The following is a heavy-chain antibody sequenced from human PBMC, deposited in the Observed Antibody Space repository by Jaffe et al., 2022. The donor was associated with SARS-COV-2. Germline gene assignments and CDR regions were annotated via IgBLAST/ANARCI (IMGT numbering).Heavy chain of an antibody. D-gene: IGHD3-22*01. CDR2: INHSGST. J-gene: IGHJ6*03. Sequence: QVQLQQWGAGLLKPSETLSLTCAVYGGSFSGYYWSWIRQPPGKGLEWIGEINHSGSTNYNPSLKSRVTISVDTSKNQFSLKLSSVTAADTAVYYCARSGPYYYDSSRKPGFRYYYYMDVWGKGTTVTVSS. CDR1: GGSFSGYY. CDR3: ARSGPYYYDSSRKPGFRYYYYMDV. V-gene: IGHV4-34*01.